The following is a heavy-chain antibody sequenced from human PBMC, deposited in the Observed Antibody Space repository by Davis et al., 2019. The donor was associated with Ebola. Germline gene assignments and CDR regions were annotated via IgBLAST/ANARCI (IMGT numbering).Heavy chain of an antibody. CDR2: IYHSGST. D-gene: IGHD6-25*01. V-gene: IGHV4-4*02. CDR3: ARSLSAGWDAFDI. Sequence: SETLSLTCAVSGGSISSSNWWSWVRQPPGQGLEWIGEIYHSGSTNYNPSLKSRVTISVDKSKNQFSLKLSSVTAADTAVYYCARSLSAGWDAFDIWGQGTMVTVSS. J-gene: IGHJ3*02. CDR1: GGSISSSNW.